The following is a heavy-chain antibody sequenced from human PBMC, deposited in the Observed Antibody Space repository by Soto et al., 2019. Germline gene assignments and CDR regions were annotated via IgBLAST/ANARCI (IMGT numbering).Heavy chain of an antibody. CDR3: ASWVTMVRPDAFDL. J-gene: IGHJ3*01. CDR2: IYYSGST. Sequence: QLQLQESGPGLVKPSETLSLTCTVSGGSISSSSYYWGWIRQPPGKGLEWIGSIYYSGSTYYNPSLKSRVTTSADTSKNQFSLKLSSVTAPDTAVYYCASWVTMVRPDAFDLCGQGTMVTVSS. CDR1: GGSISSSSYY. V-gene: IGHV4-39*01. D-gene: IGHD3-10*01.